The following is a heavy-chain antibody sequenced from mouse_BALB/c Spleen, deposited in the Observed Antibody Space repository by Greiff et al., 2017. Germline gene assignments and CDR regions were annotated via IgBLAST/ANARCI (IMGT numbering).Heavy chain of an antibody. V-gene: IGHV1S29*02. Sequence: VQLKESGPELVKPGASVKISCKASGYTFTDYNMHWVKQSHGKSLEWIGYIYPYNGGTGYNQKFKSKATLTVDNSSSTAYMELRSLTSEDSAVYYCASWVREAMDYWGQGTSVTVSS. CDR3: ASWVREAMDY. D-gene: IGHD2-14*01. CDR2: IYPYNGGT. CDR1: GYTFTDYN. J-gene: IGHJ4*01.